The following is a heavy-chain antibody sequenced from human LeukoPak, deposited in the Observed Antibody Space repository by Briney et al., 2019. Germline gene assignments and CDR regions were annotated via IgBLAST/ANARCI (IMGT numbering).Heavy chain of an antibody. CDR1: GFTFSSYE. Sequence: PGGSLRLSCAASGFTFSSYEMNWVRQAPGKGLEWVSYISSSGSTIYYADSVKGRFTISRDNSKNTLYLQMNSLRAEDTAVYYCAKDHPYSSGGRDEYNWFDPWGQGTLVTVSS. J-gene: IGHJ5*02. CDR2: ISSSGSTI. D-gene: IGHD6-19*01. V-gene: IGHV3-48*03. CDR3: AKDHPYSSGGRDEYNWFDP.